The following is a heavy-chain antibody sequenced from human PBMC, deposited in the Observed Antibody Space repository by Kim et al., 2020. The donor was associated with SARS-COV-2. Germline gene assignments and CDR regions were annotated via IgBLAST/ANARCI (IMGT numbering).Heavy chain of an antibody. Sequence: SETLSLTCTVSDDAINNSNYYWAWIRQTPGTGREWIATIDYFGNTYSRTSPRSRVTMSLDTSKNQFSLKLTSVTAADTVLYYCAGFYASVTYYPGENWF. CDR3: AGFYASVTYYPGENWF. CDR1: DDAINNSNYY. D-gene: IGHD3-10*01. J-gene: IGHJ5*01. CDR2: IDYFGNT. V-gene: IGHV4-39*01.